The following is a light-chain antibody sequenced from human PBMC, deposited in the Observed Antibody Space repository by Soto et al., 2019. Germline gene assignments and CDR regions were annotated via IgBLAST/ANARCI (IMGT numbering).Light chain of an antibody. CDR3: SSYAAGSTYV. J-gene: IGLJ1*01. Sequence: QSVLTQPASVSGSPGQSITISCTGTSSDVGSYNLVSWYQQRPGKAPKLMIYEGSKRPSGVSNRFSGSKSDNTASLTISGLQAEDETDYYCSSYAAGSTYVFGTGTKVTVL. CDR2: EGS. V-gene: IGLV2-23*01. CDR1: SSDVGSYNL.